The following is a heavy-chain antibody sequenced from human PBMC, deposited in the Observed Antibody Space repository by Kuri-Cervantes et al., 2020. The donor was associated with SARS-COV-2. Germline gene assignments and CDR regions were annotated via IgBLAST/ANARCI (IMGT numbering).Heavy chain of an antibody. Sequence: LRLSCAVSGYSISSGYYWSWIRQPAGKGLEWIGYIYTSGSTNYNPSLKSRVTISVDTSKNQFSLKLSSVTAADTAVYYCARADNGANWFDPWGQGTLVTVSS. CDR3: ARADNGANWFDP. V-gene: IGHV4-61*09. CDR1: GYSISSGYY. CDR2: IYTSGST. D-gene: IGHD1-14*01. J-gene: IGHJ5*02.